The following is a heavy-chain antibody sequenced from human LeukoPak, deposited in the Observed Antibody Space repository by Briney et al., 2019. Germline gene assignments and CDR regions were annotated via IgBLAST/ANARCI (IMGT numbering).Heavy chain of an antibody. J-gene: IGHJ6*03. V-gene: IGHV1-8*01. D-gene: IGHD3-22*01. Sequence: ASVKVSCKASGYTFTSYDINWVRQATGQGLEWMGWMNPNSGNTGYAQKFQGRVTMTRNTSISTAYMELSSLRSEDTAVYYCARNGVVVIEGYYYYYMDVWGKGTTVTVSS. CDR3: ARNGVVVIEGYYYYYMDV. CDR1: GYTFTSYD. CDR2: MNPNSGNT.